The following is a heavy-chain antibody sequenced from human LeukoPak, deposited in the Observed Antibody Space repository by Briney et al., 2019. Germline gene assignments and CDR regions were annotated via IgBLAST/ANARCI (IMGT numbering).Heavy chain of an antibody. CDR3: ARDICSSTCCYCFDH. J-gene: IGHJ4*02. CDR1: GYTFTGYY. D-gene: IGHD2-2*01. V-gene: IGHV1-2*02. CDR2: INPNSGGT. Sequence: ASVKVSCKASGYTFTGYYMHWVRQAPGQGLEWMGWINPNSGGTNYAQKFKGRVTMTRDTSISAAYMELSSLRSDDTAMYYCARDICSSTCCYCFDHWGQGTLGTVSS.